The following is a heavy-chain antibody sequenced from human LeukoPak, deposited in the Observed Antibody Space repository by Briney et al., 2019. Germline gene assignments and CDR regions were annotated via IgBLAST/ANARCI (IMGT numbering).Heavy chain of an antibody. CDR2: INPNSGGT. Sequence: ASVKVSCKASGYTFTGYYMHWVRQAPGQGLEWMGWINPNSGGTDYAQKFQGRVTMTRDTSISTAYMELSRLRSDDTAVYYCARVAAAAGRLLYYFDYWGQGTLVTVSS. CDR3: ARVAAAAGRLLYYFDY. D-gene: IGHD6-13*01. V-gene: IGHV1-2*02. CDR1: GYTFTGYY. J-gene: IGHJ4*02.